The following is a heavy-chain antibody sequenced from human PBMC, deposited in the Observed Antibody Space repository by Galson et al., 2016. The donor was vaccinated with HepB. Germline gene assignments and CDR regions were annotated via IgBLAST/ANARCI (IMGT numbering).Heavy chain of an antibody. CDR3: FRVPRYYADYSSGVGDC. CDR1: GFPFSSYA. CDR2: ISGAGTA. V-gene: IGHV3-23*01. J-gene: IGHJ4*02. D-gene: IGHD4-17*01. Sequence: SLRLSCAASGFPFSSYAMGWVRQAPGKGLAWVSTISGAGTASYAYSVKGRFTISRDNSKNTLDLQMDSLRVEDTALYFCFRVPRYYADYSSGVGDCWGQGTLLIVSS.